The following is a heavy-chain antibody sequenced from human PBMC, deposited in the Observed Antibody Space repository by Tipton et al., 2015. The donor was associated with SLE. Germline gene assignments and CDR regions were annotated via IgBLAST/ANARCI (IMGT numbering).Heavy chain of an antibody. D-gene: IGHD3-3*01. CDR1: GFTFSSYA. CDR3: ARGGIIQPFDY. V-gene: IGHV3-30-3*01. J-gene: IGHJ4*02. Sequence: SLRLSCAASGFTFSSYAMHWVRQAPGKGLEWVAVISYDGSNKYYADSVKGRFTISRDNSKNTLYLQMNSLRAEDTAVYYCARGGIIQPFDYWGQGTLVTVSS. CDR2: ISYDGSNK.